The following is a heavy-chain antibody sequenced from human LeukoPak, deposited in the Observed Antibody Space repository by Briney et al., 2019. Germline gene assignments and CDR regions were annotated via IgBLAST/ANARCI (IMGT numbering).Heavy chain of an antibody. CDR2: ISYDGSNK. D-gene: IGHD2-21*02. CDR3: ARMYCGGDCSSDY. J-gene: IGHJ4*02. CDR1: GFTFSSYA. V-gene: IGHV3-30-3*01. Sequence: PGGSLRLSCAASGFTFSSYAMHWVRQAPGKGLEWVVVISYDGSNKYYADSVKGRFTISRDNSKNTLYLQMNSLRAEDTAVYYCARMYCGGDCSSDYWGQGTLVTVSS.